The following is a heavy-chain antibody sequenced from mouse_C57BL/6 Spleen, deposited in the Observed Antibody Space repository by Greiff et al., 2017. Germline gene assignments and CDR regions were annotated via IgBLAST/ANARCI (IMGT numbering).Heavy chain of an antibody. CDR3: ARGVLRGGMDY. CDR2: IDPSDSYT. CDR1: GYTFTSYW. J-gene: IGHJ4*01. V-gene: IGHV1-69*01. Sequence: QVQLQQPGAELVMPGASVKLSCKASGYTFTSYWMHWVKQRPGQGLEWIGEIDPSDSYTNYNQKFKGKSTLTVDKSSSTAYMQLSSLTSEDSAVYYCARGVLRGGMDYWGQGTSVTVSS.